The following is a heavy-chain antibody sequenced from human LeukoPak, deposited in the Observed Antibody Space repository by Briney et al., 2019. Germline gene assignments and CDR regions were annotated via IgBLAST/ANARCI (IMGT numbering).Heavy chain of an antibody. CDR2: IYYSGST. V-gene: IGHV4-39*07. D-gene: IGHD2-15*01. CDR1: GGSISSSSYY. J-gene: IGHJ4*02. Sequence: SETLSPTCTVSGGSISSSSYYWGWIRQPPGRGLEWIGSIYYSGSTYYNPSLKSRVTISVDTSKNQFSLKLSSVTAADTAVYYCARDFNHKALYCSGGSCYYFDYWGQGTLVTVSS. CDR3: ARDFNHKALYCSGGSCYYFDY.